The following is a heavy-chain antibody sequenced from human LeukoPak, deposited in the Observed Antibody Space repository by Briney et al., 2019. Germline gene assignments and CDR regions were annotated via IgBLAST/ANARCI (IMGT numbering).Heavy chain of an antibody. CDR1: GFTVGSNY. V-gene: IGHV3-53*01. D-gene: IGHD3-22*01. Sequence: GGSLRLSCAASGFTVGSNYMSWVRQAPGKGLEWVSVIYSGGSTYYADSVRGRFTISRDKSKNTLYLQMNSLRAEDTAVYYCATYGSSGYFDYWGQGTLVTVSS. CDR2: IYSGGST. J-gene: IGHJ4*02. CDR3: ATYGSSGYFDY.